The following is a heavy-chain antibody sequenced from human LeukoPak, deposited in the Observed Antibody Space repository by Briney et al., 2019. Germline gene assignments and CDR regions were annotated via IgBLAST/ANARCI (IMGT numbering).Heavy chain of an antibody. CDR1: GFTLSSYA. J-gene: IGHJ4*02. CDR3: AKAPVTTCRGAYCYPFDY. D-gene: IGHD2-21*01. CDR2: ISDSGNT. V-gene: IGHV3-23*01. Sequence: GGSLRLSCAASGFTLSSYAMSWVRQAPGKGLEWVSAISDSGNTYHADSVKGRFTISRDSYKNTLFLQMNRLRPEDAAVYYCAKAPVTTCRGAYCYPFDYWGQGTLVTVSS.